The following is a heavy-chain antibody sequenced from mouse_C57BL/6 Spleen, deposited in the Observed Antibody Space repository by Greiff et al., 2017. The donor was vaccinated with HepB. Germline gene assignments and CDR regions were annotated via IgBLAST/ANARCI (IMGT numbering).Heavy chain of an antibody. D-gene: IGHD4-1*01. CDR3: ARNWDSYYFDY. Sequence: QVQLKESGPGLVQPSQSLSITCTVSGFSLTSYGVHWVRQSPGKGLEWLRVIWSGGSTDYNAAFISRLSISKDNSKSQVFFKMNSLQADDTAIYYCARNWDSYYFDYWGQGTTLTVSS. J-gene: IGHJ2*01. CDR2: IWSGGST. V-gene: IGHV2-2*01. CDR1: GFSLTSYG.